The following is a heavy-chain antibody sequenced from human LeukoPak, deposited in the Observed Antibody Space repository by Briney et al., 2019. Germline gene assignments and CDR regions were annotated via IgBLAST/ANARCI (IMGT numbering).Heavy chain of an antibody. CDR1: GCSFTSYW. J-gene: IGHJ5*02. Sequence: GESLKISCKGSGCSFTSYWIAWVRQMPGKGREWMGIIYIGDSVTRYSPSFQGQVTISADKSISTAYLQWSTLKASDTAMYYCARHGGGGIAVAGAWFDPWGQGTLVTVSS. D-gene: IGHD6-19*01. CDR3: ARHGGGGIAVAGAWFDP. CDR2: IYIGDSVT. V-gene: IGHV5-51*01.